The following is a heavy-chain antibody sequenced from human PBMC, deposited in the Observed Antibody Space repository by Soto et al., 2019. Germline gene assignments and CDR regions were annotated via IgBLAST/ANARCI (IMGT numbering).Heavy chain of an antibody. CDR1: GLTLTDAW. D-gene: IGHD3-22*01. V-gene: IGHV3-15*07. Sequence: EVQLVESGGGLVKPGESLRLSCTASGLTLTDAWMKWVRQAPGKGLEWVGRLKSKTNGGTADYAAPVRGRFTILTDAPKNRLYLQLTSLTTESTAGYYCAYSADSRAVLCDSWCQGTLVRVSS. J-gene: IGHJ4*02. CDR3: AYSADSRAVLCDS. CDR2: LKSKTNGGTA.